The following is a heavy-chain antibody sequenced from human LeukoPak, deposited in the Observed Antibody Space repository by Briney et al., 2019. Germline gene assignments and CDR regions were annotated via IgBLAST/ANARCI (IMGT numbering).Heavy chain of an antibody. CDR3: AKDGEGGDCCEYYFDY. V-gene: IGHV3-30*18. D-gene: IGHD2-21*02. Sequence: PGGSLRLSCAASGFTFSSYGMHWVRQAPGKGLEWVAVISYDGSNKYYADSVKGRFTISRDNSKNTLYLQMNSLRAEDTAVYYCAKDGEGGDCCEYYFDYWGQGTLVTVSS. CDR2: ISYDGSNK. CDR1: GFTFSSYG. J-gene: IGHJ4*02.